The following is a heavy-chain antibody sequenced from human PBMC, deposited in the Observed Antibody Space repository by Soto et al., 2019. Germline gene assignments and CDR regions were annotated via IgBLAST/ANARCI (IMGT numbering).Heavy chain of an antibody. V-gene: IGHV3-7*05. CDR2: IKKDGSKI. J-gene: IGHJ3*02. CDR1: GFTFGSSW. CDR3: ARDVSPGGSSLYFDAFDM. Sequence: EVQLVESGGGLVQPGGSLRLSCAASGFTFGSSWMTWVRQAPGKGLEWVANIKKDGSKISYLDSVRGRFTISRDNAKHSLYVEMNTLGAEDTALYYGARDVSPGGSSLYFDAFDMWSQGTMVTISS. D-gene: IGHD6-13*01.